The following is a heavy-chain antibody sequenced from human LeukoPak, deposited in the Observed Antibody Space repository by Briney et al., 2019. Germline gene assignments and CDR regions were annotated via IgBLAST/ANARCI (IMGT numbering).Heavy chain of an antibody. V-gene: IGHV3-23*01. CDR3: AREGDSSSWYPEADY. D-gene: IGHD6-13*01. J-gene: IGHJ4*02. CDR1: GFTFSSSS. Sequence: GGSLRLSCAASGFTFSSSSISWVRQAPGKGLEWVSAITDAVGSTHYADSVKGRFTISSDNSKNTVYLQMNSLRAEDTAVYYCAREGDSSSWYPEADYWGQGTLVTVSS. CDR2: ITDAVGST.